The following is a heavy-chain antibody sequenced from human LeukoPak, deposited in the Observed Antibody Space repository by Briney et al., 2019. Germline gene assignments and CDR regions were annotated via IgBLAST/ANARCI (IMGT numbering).Heavy chain of an antibody. J-gene: IGHJ6*02. V-gene: IGHV3-49*04. CDR2: IRSKAYGGTT. CDR1: GFTFGDYA. Sequence: PGGSLRLSCTASGFTFGDYAMSWVRQAPGKGLEWVGFIRSKAYGGTTEYAASVKGRFTISRDDSKSIAYLQMNSLKTEDTAVYYCTRTPLGYCSGGSCYYPYYYYGMDVWGQGTTVTVSS. CDR3: TRTPLGYCSGGSCYYPYYYYGMDV. D-gene: IGHD2-15*01.